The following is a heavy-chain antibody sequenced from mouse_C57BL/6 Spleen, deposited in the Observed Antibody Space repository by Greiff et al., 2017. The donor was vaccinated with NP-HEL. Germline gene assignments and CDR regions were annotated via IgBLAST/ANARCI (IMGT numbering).Heavy chain of an antibody. V-gene: IGHV5-17*01. CDR2: ISSGSSTI. D-gene: IGHD1-1*01. J-gene: IGHJ4*01. CDR3: ARSGSSSDYYAMDY. CDR1: GFTFSDYG. Sequence: EVKLVESGGGLVKPGGSLKLSCAASGFTFSDYGMHWVRQAPEKGLEWVAYISSGSSTIYYADTVKGRFTISRDNAKNTLFLQMTSLRSEDTAMYYCARSGSSSDYYAMDYWGQGTSVTVSS.